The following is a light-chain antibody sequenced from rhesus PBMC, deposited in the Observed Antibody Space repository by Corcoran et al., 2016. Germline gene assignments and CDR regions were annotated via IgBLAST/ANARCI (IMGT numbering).Light chain of an antibody. CDR1: QGISCY. CDR3: QQYNSLPPWP. CDR2: YAT. Sequence: DIQMTQSPSSVSASVGDRVTITCRASQGISCYLAWYQQKPGKAPKLLIYYATTLQSGVPSRFSGSGSGTEFTLTISSLQPEDFATYYCQQYNSLPPWPFGQGTKVEIK. J-gene: IGKJ1*01. V-gene: IGKV1-25*01.